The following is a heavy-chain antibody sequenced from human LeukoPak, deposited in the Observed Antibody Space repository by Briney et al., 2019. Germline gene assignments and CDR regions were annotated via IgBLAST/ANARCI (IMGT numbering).Heavy chain of an antibody. Sequence: ASVKVSCKASGYTFTGYYMHWVRQAPGQGLEWMGWINPNSGGTNYAQKFQGRVTMTRDTSISTAYMELSRLTSDDTAVYYCARGSSTAPLYMDVWGKGTTVTISS. V-gene: IGHV1-2*02. D-gene: IGHD4-17*01. CDR2: INPNSGGT. CDR1: GYTFTGYY. J-gene: IGHJ6*03. CDR3: ARGSSTAPLYMDV.